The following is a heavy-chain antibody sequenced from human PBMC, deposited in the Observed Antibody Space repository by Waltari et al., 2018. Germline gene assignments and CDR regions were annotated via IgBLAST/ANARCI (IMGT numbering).Heavy chain of an antibody. V-gene: IGHV3-43D*03. J-gene: IGHJ4*02. Sequence: EVQLVESGGVVVQPGGSLRLSCAASGFTFDDYAMHWVRQAPGKGLEWVSLISWEGSTTSYADSVKGRFTISRDNSKNSLYLQMSSLRAEDNALYYCAKDSRGYSGWVDYWGQATLVTVSS. D-gene: IGHD6-19*01. CDR2: ISWEGSTT. CDR3: AKDSRGYSGWVDY. CDR1: GFTFDDYA.